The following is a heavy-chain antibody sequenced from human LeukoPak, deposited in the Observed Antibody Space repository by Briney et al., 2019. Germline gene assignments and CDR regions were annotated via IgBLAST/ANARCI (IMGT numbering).Heavy chain of an antibody. Sequence: ASVKVSCKASGYTFTSYYMHWVRQAPGQGLEWMGIINPSGGSTSYAQKFQGRVTMTRDTSTSTVYMELSSLRSEDTAVYYCARPSHCSGGSCYTAFDCWGQGTLITVSS. CDR2: INPSGGST. D-gene: IGHD2-15*01. J-gene: IGHJ4*02. V-gene: IGHV1-46*01. CDR3: ARPSHCSGGSCYTAFDC. CDR1: GYTFTSYY.